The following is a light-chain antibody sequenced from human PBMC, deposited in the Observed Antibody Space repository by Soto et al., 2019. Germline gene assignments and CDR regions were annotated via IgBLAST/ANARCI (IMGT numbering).Light chain of an antibody. V-gene: IGLV2-14*01. CDR3: SSYISSSTYV. Sequence: QSLLNQPASVSGSPGQSLTISRPGNSNEIGRFIYVSWYQQYPGKAPKFMIYDVSNRPSGVSNRFSGSKSGNTASLTISGLQAEDEADYYCSSYISSSTYVFGTGTKVTV. J-gene: IGLJ1*01. CDR2: DVS. CDR1: SNEIGRFIY.